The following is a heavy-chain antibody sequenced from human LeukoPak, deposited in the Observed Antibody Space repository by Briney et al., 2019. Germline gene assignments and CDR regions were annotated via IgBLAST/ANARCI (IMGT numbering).Heavy chain of an antibody. D-gene: IGHD3-22*01. J-gene: IGHJ3*02. Sequence: ASVKVSCKASDYTFTSFGISWVRQAPGQGLEWMGWISAYNGNTNYAQKFQGRVTMTTDTSTSAAYMELRSLRSDDTAVYYCARDGYYSDSSGYYYAFDIWGQGTMVSVSS. CDR3: ARDGYYSDSSGYYYAFDI. CDR1: DYTFTSFG. CDR2: ISAYNGNT. V-gene: IGHV1-18*01.